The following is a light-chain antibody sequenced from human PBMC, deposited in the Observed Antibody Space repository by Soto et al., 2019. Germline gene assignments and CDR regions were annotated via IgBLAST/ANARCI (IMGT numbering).Light chain of an antibody. V-gene: IGKV3-15*01. J-gene: IGKJ4*01. Sequence: EIVMTQSPATLSVSPGERATLSCRASQSISSDVAWYLQKPGQAPRLLIYGASTTATGIPARFSGSGSGTEFTLTISSLQSEDFATYYCQQVSGYPLNFGGGTKLDIK. CDR3: QQVSGYPLN. CDR1: QSISSD. CDR2: GAS.